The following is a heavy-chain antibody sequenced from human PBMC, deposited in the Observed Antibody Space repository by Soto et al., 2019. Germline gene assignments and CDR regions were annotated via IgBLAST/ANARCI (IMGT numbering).Heavy chain of an antibody. Sequence: LRLSCAVSGFTFTSYAMTWVRQAPGRGLEWVSAISGSGGSEFYADSVKGRFTISRDNSKNTLYLQMKSLRAEDTALYYCAKGDTTMITDYYAMDVWGQGTTVTVSS. D-gene: IGHD5-18*01. J-gene: IGHJ6*02. CDR1: GFTFTSYA. CDR3: AKGDTTMITDYYAMDV. CDR2: ISGSGGSE. V-gene: IGHV3-23*01.